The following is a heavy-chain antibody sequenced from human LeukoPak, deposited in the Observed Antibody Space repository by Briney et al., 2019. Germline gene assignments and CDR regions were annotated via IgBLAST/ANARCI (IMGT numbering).Heavy chain of an antibody. V-gene: IGHV4-59*01. CDR1: GGSISSYY. Sequence: PSETLSLTCTISGGSISSYYWSWIRQPPGKGLEWIGYIYYSGSTNYNPSLKSRVTISVDTSKNQFSLKLSSVTAADTAVYYCARSPRGGWFDPWGQGTLVTLSS. CDR2: IYYSGST. J-gene: IGHJ5*02. CDR3: ARSPRGGWFDP. D-gene: IGHD3-10*01.